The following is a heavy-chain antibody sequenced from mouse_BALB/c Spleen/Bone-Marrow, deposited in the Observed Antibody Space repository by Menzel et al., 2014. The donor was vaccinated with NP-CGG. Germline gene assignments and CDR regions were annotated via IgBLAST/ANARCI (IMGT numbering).Heavy chain of an antibody. Sequence: EVKLVESGGGLVQPGGSRKLSCAASGFTFSSFGMHWVRQAPEKGLEWVAYISSGSSTIYYADTVKGRFTISRDNPKNNLFLQMTSLRSEDTAMYYCATGKRAMDYWGQGTSVTVSS. CDR1: GFTFSSFG. D-gene: IGHD4-1*01. CDR3: ATGKRAMDY. CDR2: ISSGSSTI. J-gene: IGHJ4*01. V-gene: IGHV5-17*02.